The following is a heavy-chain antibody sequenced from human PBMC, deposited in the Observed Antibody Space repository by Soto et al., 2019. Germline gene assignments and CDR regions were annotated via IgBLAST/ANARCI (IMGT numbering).Heavy chain of an antibody. CDR3: ARLYGSGQWNWFDP. V-gene: IGHV5-51*01. CDR2: IYPHDSDT. J-gene: IGHJ5*02. Sequence: PGESLKISCKGSGYSFISYWIGWVRQMPGRGLEWMGIIYPHDSDTRYSPSFQGQVTISADKSISTAYLQWSSLKASDSAMYYCARLYGSGQWNWFDPWGQGTLVTSPQ. D-gene: IGHD3-10*01. CDR1: GYSFISYW.